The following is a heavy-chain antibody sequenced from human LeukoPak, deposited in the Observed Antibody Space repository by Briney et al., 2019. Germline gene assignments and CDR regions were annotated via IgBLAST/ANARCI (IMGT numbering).Heavy chain of an antibody. J-gene: IGHJ4*02. D-gene: IGHD3-16*02. CDR3: ARNPYDYVWGSYLPTY. CDR1: GFTFSSYV. V-gene: IGHV3-33*01. CDR2: IWYDGSNK. Sequence: GGSLRLSCAASGFTFSSYVMHWVRQAPGKGLEWLAVIWYDGSNKYYADSVKGRFTISRDNSKNTLYLQMNSLRAEDTAVYYCARNPYDYVWGSYLPTYWGQGTLVTVSS.